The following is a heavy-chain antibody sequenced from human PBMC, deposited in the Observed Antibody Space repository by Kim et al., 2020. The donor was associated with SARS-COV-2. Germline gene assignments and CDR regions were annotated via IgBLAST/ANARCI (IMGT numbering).Heavy chain of an antibody. CDR2: ISYDGSNK. CDR1: GFTLSRYA. V-gene: IGHV3-30-3*01. CDR3: VRGWDYYDNSGPPGD. J-gene: IGHJ4*02. Sequence: GGSLRLSCAASGFTLSRYAMHWVRQAPGKGLEWVAVISYDGSNKYYADSVKGRFTISRDNSKNTLHLQMNSLRAEDTAVYYCVRGWDYYDNSGPPGDWGQGTLVTVSS. D-gene: IGHD3-22*01.